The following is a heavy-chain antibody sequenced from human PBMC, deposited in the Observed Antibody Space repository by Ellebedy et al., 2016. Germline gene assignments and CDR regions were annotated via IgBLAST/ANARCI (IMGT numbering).Heavy chain of an antibody. V-gene: IGHV3-30*03. CDR2: ISFDGSKT. Sequence: GGSLRLSCAASGFGFSNFGMHWVRQAPGKGLEWVALISFDGSKTHYADSVKGRFTISRDSSTNTLYLQMHGLRADDTAVYYCAREGEAAAASSSGWYGIDYWGQGTLVTVSS. CDR3: AREGEAAAASSSGWYGIDY. CDR1: GFGFSNFG. J-gene: IGHJ4*02. D-gene: IGHD6-19*01.